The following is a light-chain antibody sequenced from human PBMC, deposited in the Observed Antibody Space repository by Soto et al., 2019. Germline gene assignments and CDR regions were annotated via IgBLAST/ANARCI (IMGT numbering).Light chain of an antibody. CDR2: AAS. CDR1: QGIRNF. CDR3: QKYSSVPV. Sequence: DIQMTQSPPSLSASVGDRVTITCRASQGIRNFVAWYQQKPGKAPKLLIYAASTLQSGVPSRFSGSGSATDFTLTITSLQPEDVATYSCQKYSSVPVFGPGTKVEIK. V-gene: IGKV1-27*01. J-gene: IGKJ3*01.